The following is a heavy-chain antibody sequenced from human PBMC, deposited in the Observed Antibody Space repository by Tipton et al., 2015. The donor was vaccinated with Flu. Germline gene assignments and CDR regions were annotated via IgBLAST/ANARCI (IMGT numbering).Heavy chain of an antibody. CDR3: AKDGWDTSGWYPFDY. J-gene: IGHJ4*02. D-gene: IGHD6-19*01. CDR2: ISGSGAAT. CDR1: GFTFSIYA. Sequence: GSLRLSCAASGFTFSIYAMSWVRQAPGKGLEWVSAISGSGAATHYADSVKGRFTISRDNSKNALYLAINSLRTEDTAVYYCAKDGWDTSGWYPFDYWGQGTLVTVSS. V-gene: IGHV3-23*01.